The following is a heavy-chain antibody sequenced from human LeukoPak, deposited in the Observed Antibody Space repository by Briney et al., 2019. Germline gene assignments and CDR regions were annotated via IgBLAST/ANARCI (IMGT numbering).Heavy chain of an antibody. CDR1: VFTFRSYS. CDR2: ISSSSTYI. CDR3: ARPHPRTVFGVFSYYYGMDV. Sequence: GSLRLSCAASVFTFRSYSMNWVRQAPWKGLEWVSSISSSSTYIYYADSVKGRFIISRDNAKNSLYLQMNSLRAEDTAVYYCARPHPRTVFGVFSYYYGMDVWGQGTTVTVSS. J-gene: IGHJ6*02. D-gene: IGHD3-3*01. V-gene: IGHV3-21*01.